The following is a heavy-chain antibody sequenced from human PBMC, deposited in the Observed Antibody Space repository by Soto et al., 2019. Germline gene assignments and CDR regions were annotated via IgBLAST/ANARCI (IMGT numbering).Heavy chain of an antibody. V-gene: IGHV3-23*01. CDR2: MSGSGGST. CDR3: AKGYREYSSSWFDY. Sequence: GGSLRLSXAASGFAFSRNAMSWVRQAPGKGLEWVSVMSGSGGSTYYADSVTGRFTISRDNSKNTLYLQMNSLRAEDTAVYYCAKGYREYSSSWFDYWGQGTLVTVS. J-gene: IGHJ4*02. CDR1: GFAFSRNA. D-gene: IGHD6-13*01.